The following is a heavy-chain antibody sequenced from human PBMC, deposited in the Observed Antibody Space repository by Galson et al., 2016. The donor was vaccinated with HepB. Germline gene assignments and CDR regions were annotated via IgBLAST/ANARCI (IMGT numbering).Heavy chain of an antibody. V-gene: IGHV3-7*03. Sequence: SLRLSCAASGFTFSSYWMTWVRQAPGKGLEWVASIKEDGNERYYVDSVKGRFTVSRDNAKNSIYMQMNSLRAEDTATYYCAHSRTSWPTSTVYYGMDVWGQGTTVTVSS. CDR1: GFTFSSYW. J-gene: IGHJ6*02. CDR3: AHSRTSWPTSTVYYGMDV. D-gene: IGHD2-2*01. CDR2: IKEDGNER.